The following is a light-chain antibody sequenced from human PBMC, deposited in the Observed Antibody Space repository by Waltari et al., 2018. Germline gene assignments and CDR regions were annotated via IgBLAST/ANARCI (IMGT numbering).Light chain of an antibody. Sequence: QSALTQPPSASGSPGPSITISCTGNSTYVEGYDPGFWYQQHPGQAPKLLIYAVNKRPSGVPDRFSGSKSDNTASLAVSGLQAEDEADYYCSSYAGGSSLMFGGGTKLTVL. V-gene: IGLV2-8*01. CDR2: AVN. J-gene: IGLJ3*02. CDR3: SSYAGGSSLM. CDR1: STYVEGYDP.